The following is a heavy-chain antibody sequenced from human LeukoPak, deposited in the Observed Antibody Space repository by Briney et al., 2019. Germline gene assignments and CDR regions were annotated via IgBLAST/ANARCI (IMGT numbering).Heavy chain of an antibody. CDR2: IYYSGST. V-gene: IGHV4-59*08. J-gene: IGHJ5*02. D-gene: IGHD2-2*03. CDR3: ARHRGYCSSTSCSYNWFDP. Sequence: SETLSLTCTVSGVSIGSYYWTWIRQPPGKGLEWIWYIYYSGSTKYNPSLKSRVTMSVDTSKNRFSLKLSSVTAADTAVYYCARHRGYCSSTSCSYNWFDPWGQGTLVTVSS. CDR1: GVSIGSYY.